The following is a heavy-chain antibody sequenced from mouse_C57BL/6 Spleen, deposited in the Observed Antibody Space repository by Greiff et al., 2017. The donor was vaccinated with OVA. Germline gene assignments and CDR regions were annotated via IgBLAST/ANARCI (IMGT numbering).Heavy chain of an antibody. D-gene: IGHD2-3*01. Sequence: EVQLQQSGAELVRPGASVKLSCTASGFNIKDDYMHWVKQRPEQGLEWIGWIDPENGDTEYASKFQGKATITADTSSNTAYLQLSSLTSEDTAVYYCTTGRYYDGLYAMDYWGQGTSVTVSS. CDR1: GFNIKDDY. CDR2: IDPENGDT. J-gene: IGHJ4*01. V-gene: IGHV14-4*01. CDR3: TTGRYYDGLYAMDY.